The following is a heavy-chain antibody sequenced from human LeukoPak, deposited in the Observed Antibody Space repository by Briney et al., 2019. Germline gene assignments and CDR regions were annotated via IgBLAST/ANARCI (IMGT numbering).Heavy chain of an antibody. CDR3: ARLGRVVPAAL. CDR2: INHSGST. J-gene: IGHJ6*04. V-gene: IGHV4-34*01. CDR1: GGSFSDYY. Sequence: SETLSLTCAVYGGSFSDYYWSWIRQPPGKGLEWIGEINHSGSTNYNPSLKSRVTISVDTSKNQFSLKLSSVTAADTAVYYCARLGRVVPAALWGKGTTVTVSS. D-gene: IGHD2-2*01.